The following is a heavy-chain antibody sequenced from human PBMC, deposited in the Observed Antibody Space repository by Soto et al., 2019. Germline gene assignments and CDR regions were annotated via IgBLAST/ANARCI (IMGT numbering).Heavy chain of an antibody. CDR2: IYYSGST. CDR1: GGSISSSGYY. Sequence: QVQLQESGPGLVKPSQTLSLTCTVSGGSISSSGYYWSWIRQHPGKGLEWIGYIYYSGSTYYNPSLKCRLAISVDTSKNQFSLNLSSVTAADTAVYYCARGKDYDFWSGYSKNWFDPWGQGTLVTVSS. CDR3: ARGKDYDFWSGYSKNWFDP. D-gene: IGHD3-3*01. J-gene: IGHJ5*02. V-gene: IGHV4-31*03.